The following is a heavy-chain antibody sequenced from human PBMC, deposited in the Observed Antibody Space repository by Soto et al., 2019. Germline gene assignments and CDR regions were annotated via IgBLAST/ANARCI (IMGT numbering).Heavy chain of an antibody. Sequence: GASVKVSCKASGYTFTGYYMHWVRQAPGQGLEWMGWINPNSGGTNYAQKFQGWVTMTRDTSISTAYMELSRLRSDDTAVYYCARAYCSSTSRYNGDAFDIWGQGTMVTVSS. CDR2: INPNSGGT. J-gene: IGHJ3*02. CDR3: ARAYCSSTSRYNGDAFDI. V-gene: IGHV1-2*04. CDR1: GYTFTGYY. D-gene: IGHD2-2*02.